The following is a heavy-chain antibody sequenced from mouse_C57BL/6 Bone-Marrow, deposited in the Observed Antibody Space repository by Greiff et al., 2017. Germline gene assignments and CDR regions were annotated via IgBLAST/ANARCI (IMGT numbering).Heavy chain of an antibody. D-gene: IGHD2-4*01. V-gene: IGHV1-50*01. J-gene: IGHJ3*01. Sequence: QVQLQQSGAELVKPGASVKLSCKASGYTFTSYWMQWVKQRPGKGLEWIGEIDPSDSYTNYNQKFKGKATLTVDTSSSTAYMQLSSLTSEDSAVYYCARSDEYDGFAYWGQGTLVTVSA. CDR3: ARSDEYDGFAY. CDR1: GYTFTSYW. CDR2: IDPSDSYT.